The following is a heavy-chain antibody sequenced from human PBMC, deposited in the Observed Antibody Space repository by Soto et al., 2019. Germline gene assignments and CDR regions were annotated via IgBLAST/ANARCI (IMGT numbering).Heavy chain of an antibody. CDR3: ARMNQLAPKRNAFDI. CDR1: GGSIISYF. D-gene: IGHD1-1*01. CDR2: SHYSGNT. V-gene: IGHV4-59*01. J-gene: IGHJ3*02. Sequence: ETLSLTCTVSGGSIISYFWTWIRQSPGKALQWIGYSHYSGNTNYNPSLKSRVTMSVDTSKNQFSLNLASVTAADTAVYYCARMNQLAPKRNAFDIWGQGTMVTVSS.